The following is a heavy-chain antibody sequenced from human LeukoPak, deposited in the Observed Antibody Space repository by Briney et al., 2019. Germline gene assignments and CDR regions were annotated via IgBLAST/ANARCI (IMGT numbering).Heavy chain of an antibody. CDR2: IYYSGST. J-gene: IGHJ4*02. CDR1: GGSISSYY. Sequence: SETLSLTCTVSGGSISSYYWSWIRQPPGKGPEWIGYIYYSGSTNYNPSLKSRVTISVDTSKNQFSLKLSSVTAADTAVYYCARGTNWYYFDYWGQGTLVTVSS. D-gene: IGHD1-1*01. CDR3: ARGTNWYYFDY. V-gene: IGHV4-59*01.